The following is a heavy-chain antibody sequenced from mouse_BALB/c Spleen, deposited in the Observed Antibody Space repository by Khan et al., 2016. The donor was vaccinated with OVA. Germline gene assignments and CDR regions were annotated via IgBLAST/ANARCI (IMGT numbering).Heavy chain of an antibody. Sequence: VRLQQSGPELVKPGASVKISCKASGYSFTGYFMNWVMQSHGKSLEWIGRINPHIGETLYNQKFKGKATLTVDESSRTAHMELRSLASEVSAVYYCARKNGSVVNNWGQGTTLTVSS. CDR2: INPHIGET. V-gene: IGHV1-20*02. CDR3: ARKNGSVVNN. J-gene: IGHJ2*01. CDR1: GYSFTGYF. D-gene: IGHD1-1*01.